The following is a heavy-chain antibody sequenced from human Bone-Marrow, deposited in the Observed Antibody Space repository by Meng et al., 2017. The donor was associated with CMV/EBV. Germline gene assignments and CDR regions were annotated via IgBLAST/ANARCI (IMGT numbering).Heavy chain of an antibody. CDR2: ISYDGSNK. J-gene: IGHJ4*02. Sequence: GQLVESGGGLVQPGMSLSLSCAASGFTFSSYAMHWVRQAPGKGLEWVAVISYDGSNKYYADSVKGRFTISRDNSKNTLYLQMNSLRAEDTAVYYCARDRARTGFDYWGQGTLVTVSS. CDR3: ARDRARTGFDY. CDR1: GFTFSSYA. D-gene: IGHD1-14*01. V-gene: IGHV3-30-3*01.